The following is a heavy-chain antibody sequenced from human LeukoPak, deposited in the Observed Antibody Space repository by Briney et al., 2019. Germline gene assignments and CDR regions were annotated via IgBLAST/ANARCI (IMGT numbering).Heavy chain of an antibody. J-gene: IGHJ3*02. Sequence: SETLSLTRTVSGGSIRSTAYYWGWIRQPPGKGLEWIGTIYYSGSTNYDPSLKSRVTISLDMSKNQFSLKLNSVTAADTAMYYCARHPQPFDIWGHGTMVTVSS. CDR1: GGSIRSTAYY. CDR2: IYYSGST. D-gene: IGHD6-13*01. V-gene: IGHV4-39*01. CDR3: ARHPQPFDI.